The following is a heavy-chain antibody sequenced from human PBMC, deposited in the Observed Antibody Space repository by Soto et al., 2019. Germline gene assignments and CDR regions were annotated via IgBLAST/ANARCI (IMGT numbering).Heavy chain of an antibody. CDR2: ISYDGSNK. CDR3: ARESVGATSFDY. Sequence: SLRLSCAASGFTFSSYAMHWVRQAPGKGLEWVAVISYDGSNKYYADSVKGRFTISRDNSKNTLYLQMNSLRAEDTAVYYCARESVGATSFDYWGQGTLVTVSS. D-gene: IGHD1-26*01. J-gene: IGHJ4*02. V-gene: IGHV3-30-3*01. CDR1: GFTFSSYA.